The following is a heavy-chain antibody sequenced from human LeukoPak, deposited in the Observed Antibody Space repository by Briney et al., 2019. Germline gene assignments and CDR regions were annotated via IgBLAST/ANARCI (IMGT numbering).Heavy chain of an antibody. CDR3: VGISWELLH. CDR2: ISAYNGNT. V-gene: IGHV1-18*01. CDR1: GYIFTSYG. D-gene: IGHD1-26*01. Sequence: ASVKVSCKASGYIFTSYGISWVRQAPGHGLEWMGWISAYNGNTNYAQKLQGRVTMTTDTSTSTAYMELRSLRSDDTAVYYCVGISWELLHWGQGTLVTVSS. J-gene: IGHJ4*02.